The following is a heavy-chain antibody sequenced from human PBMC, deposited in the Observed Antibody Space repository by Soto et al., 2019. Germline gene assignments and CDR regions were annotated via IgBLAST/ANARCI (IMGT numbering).Heavy chain of an antibody. D-gene: IGHD4-4*01. V-gene: IGHV3-9*01. CDR1: GFTFDDYA. Sequence: QLVESGGGLVQPGRSLRLSCAASGFTFDDYAMHWVRQAPGKGLEWVSGRSWSGDNMAYADSVKGRFITSRDNVKNSLYLQMNSLRVEDTALYHCVKVSYSSLTTLGSAFDVWCQGTMVTVS. CDR2: RSWSGDNM. CDR3: VKVSYSSLTTLGSAFDV. J-gene: IGHJ3*01.